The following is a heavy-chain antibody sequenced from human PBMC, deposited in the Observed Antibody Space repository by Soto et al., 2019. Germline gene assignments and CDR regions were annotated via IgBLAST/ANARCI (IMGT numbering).Heavy chain of an antibody. V-gene: IGHV1-58*01. CDR1: GFTFTSSA. J-gene: IGHJ4*02. Sequence: SVKVSCKASGFTFTSSAVQWVRQARGQRLEWIGWIVVGSGNTNYAQKFQERVTITRDMSTSTAYMELSSLRSEDTAVYYCAAEVRSGSYSGVDYWGQGTLVTVSS. CDR2: IVVGSGNT. D-gene: IGHD1-26*01. CDR3: AAEVRSGSYSGVDY.